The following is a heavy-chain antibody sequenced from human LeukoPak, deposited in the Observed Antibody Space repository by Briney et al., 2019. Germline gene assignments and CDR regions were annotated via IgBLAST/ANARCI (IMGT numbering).Heavy chain of an antibody. CDR3: ARIYYYGSAHFDY. J-gene: IGHJ4*02. D-gene: IGHD3-10*01. CDR2: IYYSGST. Sequence: SETLSLTCTVSGGSISSSSYYWGWIRQPPGKGLEWIGSIYYSGSTYYNPSLKSRVTISVDTSKNQFSLKLSSVTAADTAVYYCARIYYYGSAHFDYWGQGTLVTVSS. V-gene: IGHV4-39*01. CDR1: GGSISSSSYY.